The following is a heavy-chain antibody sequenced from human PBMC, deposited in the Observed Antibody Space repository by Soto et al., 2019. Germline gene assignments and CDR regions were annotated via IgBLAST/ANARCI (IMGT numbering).Heavy chain of an antibody. V-gene: IGHV1-69*19. CDR3: AREVQVHAPAFVY. D-gene: IGHD3-10*01. Sequence: QVQLVQSGAEMKKPGSSVKVSCQSSGGTFNTSAMNWVRQAPGQGPEWMGDISPMFGAANYAPKFQGRVTSTADESTGTSYMQLSSLTSEDTALYFCAREVQVHAPAFVYWGQGTRVNVSS. J-gene: IGHJ4*02. CDR1: GGTFNTSA. CDR2: ISPMFGAA.